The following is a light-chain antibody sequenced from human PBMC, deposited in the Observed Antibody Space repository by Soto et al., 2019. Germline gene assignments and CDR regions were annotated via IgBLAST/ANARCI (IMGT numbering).Light chain of an antibody. V-gene: IGKV1-27*01. CDR2: AAS. Sequence: GDSVTIPCRASQGITNYLAWYQQKPGKVPKLLIYAASTLQSGVPSRFSGSGSGTDFTLTISSLQPEDVATYYCQKHNGAPFTFGPGTKVDIK. CDR1: QGITNY. CDR3: QKHNGAPFT. J-gene: IGKJ3*01.